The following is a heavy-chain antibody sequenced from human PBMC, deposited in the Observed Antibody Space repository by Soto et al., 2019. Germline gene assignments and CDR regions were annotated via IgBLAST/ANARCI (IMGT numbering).Heavy chain of an antibody. J-gene: IGHJ4*02. CDR3: ARGRRDSRLDY. Sequence: SETLSLTCAVYGGSFGGYYLRWIRQPPGKGLEWIGEINHSGSTNYNPSLKSRVTISVDTSKNQFSLKLSSVTAAVTAVYYCARGRRDSRLDYWGQGTLVTGSS. D-gene: IGHD6-25*01. CDR1: GGSFGGYY. CDR2: INHSGST. V-gene: IGHV4-34*01.